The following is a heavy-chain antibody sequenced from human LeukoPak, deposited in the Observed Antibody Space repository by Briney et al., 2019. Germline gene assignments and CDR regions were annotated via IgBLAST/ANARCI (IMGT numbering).Heavy chain of an antibody. Sequence: PGGSLRLSCAASGFAFSTYAMSWVRQAPGKGLEWVSSISSSSSYIYYADSVKGRFTISRDNAKNSLYLQMNSLRAEDTAVYYCARDTRRTIVVVPAAPRGNWFDPWGQGTLVTVSS. CDR2: ISSSSSYI. V-gene: IGHV3-21*01. CDR3: ARDTRRTIVVVPAAPRGNWFDP. CDR1: GFAFSTYA. J-gene: IGHJ5*02. D-gene: IGHD2-2*01.